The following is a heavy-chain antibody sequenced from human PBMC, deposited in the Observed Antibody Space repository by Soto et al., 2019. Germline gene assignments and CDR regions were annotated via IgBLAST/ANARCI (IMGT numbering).Heavy chain of an antibody. D-gene: IGHD3-10*01. CDR3: VRNWRYYGGDYDYGMDA. V-gene: IGHV2-5*02. CDR1: GFSLNTGGVG. CDR2: IYWDDDE. J-gene: IGHJ6*02. Sequence: ITLKESGPTLVKPTQTLTLTCTFSGFSLNTGGVGVGWVRQPRGKAMEWLALIYWDDDERYRPSLRSRLNITKDTINNPEVLTMTNMDPEDTATYSCVRNWRYYGGDYDYGMDAWGQGTTVTVSS.